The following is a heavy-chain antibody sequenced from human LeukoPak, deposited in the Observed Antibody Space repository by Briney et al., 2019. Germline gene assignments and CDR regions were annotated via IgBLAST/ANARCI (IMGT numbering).Heavy chain of an antibody. Sequence: SVTVSCTASGYTFTSYYMHWVRQAPGQGLEWMGGIIPIFGTANYAQKFQGRVTITADESASTAYMELSSLRSEDTAVYYCARDRIVVVPAAADYYGMDVWGQGTTVTVSS. V-gene: IGHV1-69*13. D-gene: IGHD2-2*01. CDR3: ARDRIVVVPAAADYYGMDV. CDR1: GYTFTSYY. J-gene: IGHJ6*02. CDR2: IIPIFGTA.